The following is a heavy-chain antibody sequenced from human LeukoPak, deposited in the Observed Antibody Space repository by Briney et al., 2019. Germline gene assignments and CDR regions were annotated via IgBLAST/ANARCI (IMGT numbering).Heavy chain of an antibody. CDR2: IYSGGST. Sequence: GGSLRLSCAASGFTVSSNYMSWVRQAPGKGLEWVSVIYSGGSTYYADSVKGRFTISRDNSKNTLYLQMNSLRAEDTAVYYCASWEHDYGDYVGGYWGQGTLVTVSS. D-gene: IGHD4-17*01. J-gene: IGHJ4*02. CDR1: GFTVSSNY. CDR3: ASWEHDYGDYVGGY. V-gene: IGHV3-66*01.